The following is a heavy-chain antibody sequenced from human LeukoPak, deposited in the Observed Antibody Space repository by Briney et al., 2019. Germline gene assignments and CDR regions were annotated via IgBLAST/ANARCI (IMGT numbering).Heavy chain of an antibody. CDR2: ITGSGGNT. J-gene: IGHJ4*02. CDR3: AKWGDYDVLTGYYVSDY. Sequence: GGSLRLSCAASGFTFSNYAMSWVRQAPGKGLEWVSAITGSGGNTYYADSVKGRFTIFRDNSKNTVFLQMNSLRAEDTAVYYCAKWGDYDVLTGYYVSDYWGQGTLVTVSS. V-gene: IGHV3-23*01. CDR1: GFTFSNYA. D-gene: IGHD3-9*01.